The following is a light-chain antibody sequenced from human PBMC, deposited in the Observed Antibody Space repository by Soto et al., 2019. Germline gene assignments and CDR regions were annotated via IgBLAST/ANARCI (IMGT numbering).Light chain of an antibody. CDR2: DAS. CDR1: QSVSSY. CDR3: QQRSNWPPLYT. V-gene: IGKV3-11*01. J-gene: IGKJ2*01. Sequence: EIVLTQSPATLSLSPGERATLSCRASQSVSSYLAWDQQKPGQAPRLLSYDASNRATGIPARFSGSGSGTDFTLTISSLEPEDFAVYYCQQRSNWPPLYTFGQGTKLEIK.